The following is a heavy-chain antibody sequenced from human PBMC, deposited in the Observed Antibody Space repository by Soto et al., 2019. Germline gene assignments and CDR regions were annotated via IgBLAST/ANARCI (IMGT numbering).Heavy chain of an antibody. D-gene: IGHD3-9*01. CDR2: IHTSGST. CDR3: ASPSINEGPYGMDV. Sequence: NPSETLSLTCTVSGGSIRSYYWSWIRQPAGKGLEWIGRIHTSGSTSYNPSLKRRVTMSVDTSKNRFSLKVRSVTAADTAVYYCASPSINEGPYGMDVWGQGTTVTVSS. J-gene: IGHJ6*02. CDR1: GGSIRSYY. V-gene: IGHV4-4*07.